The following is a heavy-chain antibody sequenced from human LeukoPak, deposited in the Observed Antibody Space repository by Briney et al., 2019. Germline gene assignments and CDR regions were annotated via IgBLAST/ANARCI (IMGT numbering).Heavy chain of an antibody. D-gene: IGHD6-13*01. CDR1: GFTFSSYA. V-gene: IGHV3-23*01. Sequence: GGSLRLSCAASGFTFSSYAMSWVRQAPGKGLEWVSSISGSGGSIYYADSVKGRFTISRDNSKSTLYLQMDSLRAEDTAIYYSSKEAVAAAGPFDYWGQGTLVTVSS. CDR2: ISGSGGSI. J-gene: IGHJ4*02. CDR3: SKEAVAAAGPFDY.